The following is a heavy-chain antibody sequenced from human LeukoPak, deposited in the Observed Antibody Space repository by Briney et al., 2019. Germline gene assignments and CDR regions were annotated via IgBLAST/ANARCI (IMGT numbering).Heavy chain of an antibody. CDR1: GGSISSNF. CDR2: VYSSGGT. V-gene: IGHV4-4*07. D-gene: IGHD3-16*01. J-gene: IGHJ4*02. Sequence: SETLSLTCTVSGGSISSNFWSWIRQPAGKGLEWIGRVYSSGGTNYNPSLKSRVTMSVDTSNNQFSLNLTSVTAADTAVYYCARDNPGSWGAFDYWGLGTLVTVSS. CDR3: ARDNPGSWGAFDY.